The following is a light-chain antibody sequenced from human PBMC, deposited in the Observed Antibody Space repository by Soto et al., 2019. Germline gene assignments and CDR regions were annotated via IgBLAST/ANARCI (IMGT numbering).Light chain of an antibody. CDR3: SSYTRNSTLV. CDR2: EVS. J-gene: IGLJ2*01. Sequence: QSALTQPASVYGSPGQSITISCTGTSSDVGGYNYVSWYQQHPGKAPKFMIYEVSNRPSGVSNRFSGSKSGNTASLTISGLQAEDEADYYCSSYTRNSTLVFGGGTKLTVL. V-gene: IGLV2-14*01. CDR1: SSDVGGYNY.